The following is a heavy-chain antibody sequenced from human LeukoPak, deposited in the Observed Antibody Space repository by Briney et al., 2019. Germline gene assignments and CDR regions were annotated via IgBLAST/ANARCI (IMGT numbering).Heavy chain of an antibody. CDR3: ARGLARITIFGVVIKKHNYYYYGMDV. CDR2: MNPNSGNT. CDR1: GYTFTSYD. D-gene: IGHD3-3*01. V-gene: IGHV1-8*01. J-gene: IGHJ6*02. Sequence: ASVKVSCKASGYTFTSYDINWVRQATGQGLEWMGWMNPNSGNTGYAQKFQGRVTMTRNTSISTAYMELSSLRSEDTAMYYCARGLARITIFGVVIKKHNYYYYGMDVWGQGTTVTVSS.